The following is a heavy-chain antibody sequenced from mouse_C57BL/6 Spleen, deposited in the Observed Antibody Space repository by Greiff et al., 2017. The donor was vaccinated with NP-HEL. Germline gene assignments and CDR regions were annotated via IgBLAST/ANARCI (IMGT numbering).Heavy chain of an antibody. CDR2: IWSGGGT. J-gene: IGHJ1*03. CDR3: ARDPYYGSRRGYFDV. D-gene: IGHD1-1*01. CDR1: GFSLTSYG. Sequence: VKLMESGPGLVQPSQSLSITCTVSGFSLTSYGVHWVRQSPGKGLEWLGVIWSGGGTDDNAAFISRLSISKDNSKSQVFIKMNSLQADDTAIYYCARDPYYGSRRGYFDVWGTGTTVTVSS. V-gene: IGHV2-2*01.